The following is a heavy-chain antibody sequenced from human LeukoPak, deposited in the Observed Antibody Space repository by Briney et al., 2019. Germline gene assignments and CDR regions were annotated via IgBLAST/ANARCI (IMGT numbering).Heavy chain of an antibody. CDR2: IHYSGST. CDR3: ARFCNYYDSSGYYYGFDP. CDR1: GGSITGHY. J-gene: IGHJ5*02. V-gene: IGHV4-59*11. Sequence: SETLSLTCTVSGGSITGHYWNWIRQPPGKGLEWIGYIHYSGSTNNNPSLRSRVAISVDTSKNQFSLKLSSVTAADTAVYYCARFCNYYDSSGYYYGFDPWGQGTLVTVSS. D-gene: IGHD3-22*01.